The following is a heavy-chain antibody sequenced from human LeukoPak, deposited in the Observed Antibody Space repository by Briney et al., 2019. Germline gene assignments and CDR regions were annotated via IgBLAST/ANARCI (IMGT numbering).Heavy chain of an antibody. CDR3: ARDRVGVGAPVS. V-gene: IGHV3-21*01. J-gene: IGHJ5*02. D-gene: IGHD1-26*01. CDR1: GFTFSSCT. Sequence: PGGSLRLSCAASGFTFSSCTMNWVRQAPGKGLEWVSSISSSSDYIYYADSLKGRFTISRDNAKNSLYLQMNSLRAEDTAVYYCARDRVGVGAPVSWGQGTLVTVSS. CDR2: ISSSSDYI.